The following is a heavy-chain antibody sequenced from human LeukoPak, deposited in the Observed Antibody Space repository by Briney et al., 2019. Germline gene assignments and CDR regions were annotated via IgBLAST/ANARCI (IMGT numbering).Heavy chain of an antibody. CDR1: GYTFTRYY. V-gene: IGHV1-2*02. CDR2: INPNSGGT. CDR3: ATDPGSSSGWSGVDY. Sequence: GASVTVSCKASGYTFTRYYMHWVRQAPGQGREWMGWINPNSGGTNYAQKFQGRVTITRDTSISTAYMELSRLRSDDTAVYYCATDPGSSSGWSGVDYWGQGTLVTVSS. D-gene: IGHD6-19*01. J-gene: IGHJ4*02.